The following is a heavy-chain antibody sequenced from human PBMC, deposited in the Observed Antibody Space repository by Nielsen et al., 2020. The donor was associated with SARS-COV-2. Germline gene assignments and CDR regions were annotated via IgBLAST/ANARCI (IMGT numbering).Heavy chain of an antibody. CDR3: AKELSTSYCSDATCLNSFDP. CDR2: IRQDGSEN. J-gene: IGHJ5*02. V-gene: IGHV3-7*04. D-gene: IGHD2-2*01. Sequence: GESLKISCVASGFSFSSYWMSWVRQAPGKGLEWVANIRQDGSENYYVDSLKGRISISRDNAKNSMYLQMNSLRDEDTAVYYCAKELSTSYCSDATCLNSFDPWGQGTLVTVSS. CDR1: GFSFSSYW.